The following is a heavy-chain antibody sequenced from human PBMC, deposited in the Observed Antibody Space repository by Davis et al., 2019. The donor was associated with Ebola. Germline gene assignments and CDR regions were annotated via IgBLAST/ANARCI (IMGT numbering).Heavy chain of an antibody. CDR1: RGTFSSYA. Sequence: SVKVSCKPSRGTFSSYAISWVRQAPGQALHLMRRIIPILGIANYAQKFQGRVTMTTDTSTSTAYMELRSLRSDDTAVYYGARDRIVVVPAAIRRYYYYGMDVWGQGTTVTVSS. CDR2: IIPILGIA. CDR3: ARDRIVVVPAAIRRYYYYGMDV. V-gene: IGHV1-69*04. J-gene: IGHJ6*02. D-gene: IGHD2-2*02.